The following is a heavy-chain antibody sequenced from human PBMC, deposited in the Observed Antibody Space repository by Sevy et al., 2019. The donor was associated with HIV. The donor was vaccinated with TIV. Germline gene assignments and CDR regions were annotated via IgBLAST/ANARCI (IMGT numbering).Heavy chain of an antibody. CDR1: GFTFSSYW. D-gene: IGHD1-26*01. J-gene: IGHJ5*02. V-gene: IGHV3-7*01. CDR2: IKQEGSEK. CDR3: ARDLERGMGATLRHWFDP. Sequence: GGSLRLSCAASGFTFSSYWMSWVRQAPGKGLEWVANIKQEGSEKYYVDSVKGRFTISRDNAKTSLYLQMNSLRAEDTAVYYCARDLERGMGATLRHWFDPWGQGTLVTVSS.